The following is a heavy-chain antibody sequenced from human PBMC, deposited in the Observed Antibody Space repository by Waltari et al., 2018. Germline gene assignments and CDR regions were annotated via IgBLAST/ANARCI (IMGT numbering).Heavy chain of an antibody. V-gene: IGHV4-38-2*02. CDR2: IYHSGST. J-gene: IGHJ4*02. D-gene: IGHD2-21*02. CDR1: GYSISSGYY. CDR3: ARDYYDMTMVVTPGFDY. Sequence: QVQLQESGPGLVKPSETLSLTCTVSGYSISSGYYWGWIRQPPGKGLEWIGSIYHSGSTYYNPSLKSRVTISVDTSKNQFSLKLGSVTAADTAVYYCARDYYDMTMVVTPGFDYWGQGTLVTVSS.